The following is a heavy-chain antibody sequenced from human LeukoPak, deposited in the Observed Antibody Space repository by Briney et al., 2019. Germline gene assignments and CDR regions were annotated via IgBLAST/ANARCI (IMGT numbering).Heavy chain of an antibody. CDR3: ARHKGIVNKPFDY. CDR2: LYYSGTS. V-gene: IGHV4-39*01. Sequence: SETLSLTCIVSGGSISSTTYYWGWIRQPPGRGLEWIGSLYYSGTSYCSASLKSRVTMSVDTSKNQFSLKLTSVTAADTAVYYCARHKGIVNKPFDYWGQGTLVTVSS. J-gene: IGHJ4*02. D-gene: IGHD3-16*02. CDR1: GGSISSTTYY.